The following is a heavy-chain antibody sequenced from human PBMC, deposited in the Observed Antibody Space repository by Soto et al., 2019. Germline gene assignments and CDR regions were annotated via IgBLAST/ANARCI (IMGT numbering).Heavy chain of an antibody. V-gene: IGHV4-34*01. D-gene: IGHD6-6*01. J-gene: IGHJ4*02. CDR2: INHSGST. CDR3: ARGWQLGRLGYYFDY. Sequence: QVQLQQWGAGLLKPSETLSLTCTVYGGSFSGYYWRWIRQPPRKGLEWIGEINHSGSTNYNPSLKSRVTVSVDTSKNQFSLKLSYVTAADTAVYYCARGWQLGRLGYYFDYWGQGTLVTVSS. CDR1: GGSFSGYY.